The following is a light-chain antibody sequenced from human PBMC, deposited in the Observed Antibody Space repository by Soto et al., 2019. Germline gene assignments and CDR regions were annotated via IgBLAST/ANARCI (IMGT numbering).Light chain of an antibody. Sequence: DIVLTQSPAILSLSPGERATLSCRASQSVFNYLAWYQQRPGQPPRLLIYDASDRATGIPARFTGSGSGTDFTLTISRLEPEDFAVYYCQQYGSSPPWTFGQGTKVDIK. J-gene: IGKJ1*01. CDR1: QSVFNY. CDR2: DAS. CDR3: QQYGSSPPWT. V-gene: IGKV3-20*01.